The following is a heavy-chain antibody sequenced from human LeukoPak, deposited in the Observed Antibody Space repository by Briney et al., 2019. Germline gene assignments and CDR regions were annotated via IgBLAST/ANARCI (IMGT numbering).Heavy chain of an antibody. D-gene: IGHD1-26*01. V-gene: IGHV3-21*04. CDR2: ISSSSSYI. CDR1: GFTFSSYG. CDR3: AKDRVGAMLYFDY. Sequence: GGSLRLSCAASGFTFSSYGMSWVRQAPGKGLEWVSSISSSSSYIYYAGSVKGRFTISRDNAKNSLYLQMNSLRAEDTAVYYCAKDRVGAMLYFDYWGQGTLVTVSS. J-gene: IGHJ4*02.